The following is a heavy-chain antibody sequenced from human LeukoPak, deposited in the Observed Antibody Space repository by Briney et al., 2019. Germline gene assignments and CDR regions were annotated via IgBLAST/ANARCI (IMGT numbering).Heavy chain of an antibody. Sequence: GGSLRLSCAASGFTFSSYSMNWVRQAPGKGLEWVSSISSSSSYIYYADSVKGRFTISRDNAKNSLYLQMNSLRAEDTAVYYCARGGVLLWFGELSPFDYWGQGTLVTVSS. D-gene: IGHD3-10*01. V-gene: IGHV3-21*01. J-gene: IGHJ4*02. CDR3: ARGGVLLWFGELSPFDY. CDR1: GFTFSSYS. CDR2: ISSSSSYI.